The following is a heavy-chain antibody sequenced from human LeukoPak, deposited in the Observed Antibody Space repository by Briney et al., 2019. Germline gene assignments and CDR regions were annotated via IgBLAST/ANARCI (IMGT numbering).Heavy chain of an antibody. D-gene: IGHD6-19*01. J-gene: IGHJ4*02. V-gene: IGHV4-34*01. CDR3: ARGRRYSGGWYGSKGREGIDY. CDR1: GGSFSGYY. CDR2: INHSGST. Sequence: PSETLSLTCAVYGGSFSGYYWSWIRQPPGKGLEWIGEINHSGSTNYNPSLKSRVTISVDTSKNQFSLKLSSVTAADTAVYYCARGRRYSGGWYGSKGREGIDYWGQGTLVTVSS.